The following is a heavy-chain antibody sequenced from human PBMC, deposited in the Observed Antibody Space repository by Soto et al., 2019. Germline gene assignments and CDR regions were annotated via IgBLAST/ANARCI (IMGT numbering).Heavy chain of an antibody. CDR3: AGTYDTSGDYPYYFDY. CDR1: GGNFIDYA. J-gene: IGHJ4*02. D-gene: IGHD3-22*01. Sequence: QVQLVQSGAEVKKPGSSVRVSCAASGGNFIDYAFSWVRQAPGQGLEWMGGIIPIIATADYAQKFQGRVTITADESTRTSYMDVTSLTSEDTAVYFCAGTYDTSGDYPYYFDYWGQGTPVTVSS. V-gene: IGHV1-69*01. CDR2: IIPIIATA.